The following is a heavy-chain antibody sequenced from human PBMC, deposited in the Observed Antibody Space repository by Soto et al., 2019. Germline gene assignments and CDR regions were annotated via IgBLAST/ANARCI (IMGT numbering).Heavy chain of an antibody. D-gene: IGHD6-13*01. CDR2: LSDSSGSI. CDR1: GFTFSDYY. V-gene: IGHV3-23*01. CDR3: AKVSSSWYAGFFDL. J-gene: IGHJ4*02. Sequence: PGGSLRLSCADSGFTFSDYYMSWIRQAPGKGLEWVSGLSDSSGSIYYADSVKGRFTISRDNSMNTLYLQMNTLRAEDTAIYYCAKVSSSWYAGFFDLWGQGTLVTVSS.